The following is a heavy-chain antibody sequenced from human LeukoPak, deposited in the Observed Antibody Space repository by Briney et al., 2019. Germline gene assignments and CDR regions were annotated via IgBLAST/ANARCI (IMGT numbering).Heavy chain of an antibody. Sequence: SETLSLTCTVSGGSMTNYYWSWIRQTPGKGLGWIGYIFYTGNTNYSPSLKSRLTISVDTSKNQFSLNLSSVTTADTGVYFCARGLVVGAGRLDPWGQGTLAIVSS. V-gene: IGHV4-59*01. D-gene: IGHD3-22*01. CDR2: IFYTGNT. J-gene: IGHJ5*02. CDR1: GGSMTNYY. CDR3: ARGLVVGAGRLDP.